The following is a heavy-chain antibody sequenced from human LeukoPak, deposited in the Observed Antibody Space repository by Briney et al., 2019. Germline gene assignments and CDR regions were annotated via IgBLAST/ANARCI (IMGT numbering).Heavy chain of an antibody. CDR1: GFTFSSYS. V-gene: IGHV3-21*01. D-gene: IGHD6-13*01. CDR3: ARDRAVRAAGTLPYGY. J-gene: IGHJ4*02. CDR2: ISSSSSYI. Sequence: GGSLRLSCAASGFTFSSYSMNWVRQAPGKGLEWVSSISSSSSYIYYADSVKGRFTISRDNAKNSLYLQMNSLRAEDTAVYYCARDRAVRAAGTLPYGYWGQGTLVTVSS.